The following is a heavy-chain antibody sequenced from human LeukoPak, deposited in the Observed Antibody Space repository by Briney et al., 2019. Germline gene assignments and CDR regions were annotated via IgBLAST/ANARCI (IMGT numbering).Heavy chain of an antibody. CDR1: GYTFTGYY. J-gene: IGHJ5*02. CDR2: INPNSGGT. CDR3: ARVQYYYDSSGSFDP. Sequence: ASVKVSCKASGYTFTGYYMHWVRQAPGQGLEWMGWINPNSGGTNYAQKFQGRVTMTRDTSISTAYMELSRLRSDDTAVYYCARVQYYYDSSGSFDPWGQGTLVTVSS. D-gene: IGHD3-22*01. V-gene: IGHV1-2*02.